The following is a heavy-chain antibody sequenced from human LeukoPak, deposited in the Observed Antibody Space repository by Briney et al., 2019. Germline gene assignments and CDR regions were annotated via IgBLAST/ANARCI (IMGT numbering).Heavy chain of an antibody. V-gene: IGHV3-23*01. J-gene: IGHJ4*02. CDR3: AKRGVVIRVIVVGFHKEAYYFDS. Sequence: GGSLRLSCAVSGITLSNYGMSWVRQAPGKELEWVAGISGSGGSTNYADSVKGRFTISRDNPKNTLYLQMNSLRAEDTAVYFCAKRGVVIRVIVVGFHKEAYYFDSWGQGALVTVSS. CDR2: ISGSGGST. CDR1: GITLSNYG. D-gene: IGHD2-15*01.